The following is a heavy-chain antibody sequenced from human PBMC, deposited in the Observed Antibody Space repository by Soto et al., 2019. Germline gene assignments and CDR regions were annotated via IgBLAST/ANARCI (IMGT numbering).Heavy chain of an antibody. D-gene: IGHD5-12*01. Sequence: GASVKVSCKDSGDTFTSSDINWVRQAPGQGLEWMGWMNPNTGNSGFAQKFQGRVAMTSDTSISTAYMELSSLRSEDSAVYYCAEEGAFTVYDSDSDYFYGIDVCGQGTTVTVSS. CDR3: AEEGAFTVYDSDSDYFYGIDV. CDR2: MNPNTGNS. CDR1: GDTFTSSD. J-gene: IGHJ6*02. V-gene: IGHV1-8*01.